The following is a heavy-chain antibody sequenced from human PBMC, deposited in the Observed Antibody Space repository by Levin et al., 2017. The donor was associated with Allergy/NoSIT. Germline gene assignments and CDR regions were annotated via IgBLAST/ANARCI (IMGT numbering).Heavy chain of an antibody. CDR1: GGTFSSYT. J-gene: IGHJ4*02. D-gene: IGHD1-26*01. CDR3: ARAELPYSGSYGLSDY. CDR2: IIPILGIA. V-gene: IGHV1-69*02. Sequence: ASVKVSCKASGGTFSSYTISWVRQAPGQGLEWMGRIIPILGIANYAQKFQGRVTITADKSTSTAYMELSSLRSEDTAVYYCARAELPYSGSYGLSDYWGQGTLVTVSS.